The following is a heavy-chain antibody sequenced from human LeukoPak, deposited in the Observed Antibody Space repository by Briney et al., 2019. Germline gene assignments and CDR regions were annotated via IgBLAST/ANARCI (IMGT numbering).Heavy chain of an antibody. CDR3: ARAGGIKITFGGVIEPPDY. J-gene: IGHJ4*02. V-gene: IGHV1-18*01. CDR1: GYTFTSYG. D-gene: IGHD3-16*02. Sequence: ASVKVSCKASGYTFTSYGISWVRQAPGQGLEWMGWISAYNGNTNYAQKLQGRVTMTTDTSTSTAYMELRSLRSDDTAVYYCARAGGIKITFGGVIEPPDYWGQGTLVTVSS. CDR2: ISAYNGNT.